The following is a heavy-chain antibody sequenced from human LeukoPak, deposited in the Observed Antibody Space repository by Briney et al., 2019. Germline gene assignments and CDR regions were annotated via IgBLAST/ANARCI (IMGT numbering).Heavy chain of an antibody. CDR3: AREIRRRGWLQLNFDY. D-gene: IGHD5-24*01. Sequence: SETLSLTCTVSGGSISSGSYYWSWIRQPAGKGLEWIGRIYTSGSTNYNPSLKSRVTISVDTSKNQFSLKLSSVTAADTAVYYCAREIRRRGWLQLNFDYWGQGTLVTVSS. CDR2: IYTSGST. J-gene: IGHJ4*02. V-gene: IGHV4-61*02. CDR1: GGSISSGSYY.